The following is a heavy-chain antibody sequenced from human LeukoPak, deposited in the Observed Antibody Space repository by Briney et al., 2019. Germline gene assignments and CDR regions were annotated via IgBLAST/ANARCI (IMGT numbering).Heavy chain of an antibody. CDR3: ARGGSGVAFDY. D-gene: IGHD7-27*01. V-gene: IGHV4-59*01. J-gene: IGHJ4*02. Sequence: SETLSLTCTVSGGSISGYYWSWIRQPPGKGLEWIGYLYNSGSTNYNPSLKSRVTISVDTSKNRFSLKLSSVTAADTAVYYCARGGSGVAFDYWGQGTLVTVSS. CDR2: LYNSGST. CDR1: GGSISGYY.